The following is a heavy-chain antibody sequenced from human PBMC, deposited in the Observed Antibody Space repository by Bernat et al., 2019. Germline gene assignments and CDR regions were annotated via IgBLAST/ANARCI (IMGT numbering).Heavy chain of an antibody. D-gene: IGHD5-24*01. V-gene: IGHV3-66*01. Sequence: EVRLVESGGALVQPGGSLRLSCAASGFTVSSNYMSWVRQAPGKGLEWVSIIYSGGSTDYTDSVKGRFTIFRDNSRNTFYLQMNNLRGDDTAVYYCVRKHTDGFDWGQGTLVTVSS. CDR2: IYSGGST. CDR3: VRKHTDGFD. CDR1: GFTVSSNY. J-gene: IGHJ1*01.